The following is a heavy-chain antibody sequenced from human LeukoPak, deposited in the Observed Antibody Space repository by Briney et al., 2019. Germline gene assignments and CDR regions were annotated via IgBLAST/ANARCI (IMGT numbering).Heavy chain of an antibody. J-gene: IGHJ4*02. D-gene: IGHD2-21*01. CDR1: GFSFSNYW. Sequence: PGGSLRLSCAVSGFSFSNYWMSGVPQAPGKGRGWVGNIKEEGSYKNYVGSVKGRFTISSDNATNSLYLEMNSLRAEDTAVYYCVRDESVVPTFRFDYWGQGTLVTVSS. V-gene: IGHV3-7*01. CDR2: IKEEGSYK. CDR3: VRDESVVPTFRFDY.